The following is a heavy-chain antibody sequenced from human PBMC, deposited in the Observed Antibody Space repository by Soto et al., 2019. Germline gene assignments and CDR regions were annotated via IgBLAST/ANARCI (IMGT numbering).Heavy chain of an antibody. CDR2: ISYDGSNK. CDR3: ARDLLVVTAIQTLRAGFDP. V-gene: IGHV3-30-3*01. Sequence: PGGSLRLSCAASGFTFSSYSMHWVRQAPGKGLEWVAVISYDGSNKYYADSVKGRFTISRDNSKNTLYLQMNSLRAEDTAVYYCARDLLVVTAIQTLRAGFDPWGQGTLVTVSS. CDR1: GFTFSSYS. D-gene: IGHD2-21*02. J-gene: IGHJ5*02.